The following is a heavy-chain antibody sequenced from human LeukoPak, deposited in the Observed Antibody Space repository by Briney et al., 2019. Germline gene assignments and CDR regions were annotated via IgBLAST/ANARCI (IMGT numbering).Heavy chain of an antibody. Sequence: QPGGSLRLSCSASGFTFDGYAMHWVRQAPGRGPEWVSLISGDGANTYYADSVKGRFTISRDNSKNSLYLQMNSLRTEDSALYFCAKGNQWLVHYWGQGTLVIVSS. J-gene: IGHJ4*02. D-gene: IGHD6-19*01. CDR1: GFTFDGYA. CDR2: ISGDGANT. CDR3: AKGNQWLVHY. V-gene: IGHV3-43*02.